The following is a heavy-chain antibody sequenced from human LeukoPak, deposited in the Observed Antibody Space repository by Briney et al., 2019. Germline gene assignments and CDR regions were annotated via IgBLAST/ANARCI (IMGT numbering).Heavy chain of an antibody. V-gene: IGHV3-53*05. CDR2: IYSGGST. CDR1: GFTVSSNH. D-gene: IGHD3-22*01. Sequence: GGSLRLSCAASGFTVSSNHMSWVRQAPGKGLEWVSVIYSGGSTYYADSVKGRFTISRDNAKNTLFLQMNSLRPEDTAVYYCARDPYNSSGYFAFWGQGTLVTVSS. J-gene: IGHJ4*02. CDR3: ARDPYNSSGYFAF.